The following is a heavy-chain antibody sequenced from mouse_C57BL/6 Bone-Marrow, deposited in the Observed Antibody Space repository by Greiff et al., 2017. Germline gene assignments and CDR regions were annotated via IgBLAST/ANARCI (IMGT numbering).Heavy chain of an antibody. CDR1: GFTFSDYG. V-gene: IGHV5-15*04. Sequence: EVKLVESGGGLVQPGGSLKLSCAASGFTFSDYGMAWVRQAPRKGPEWVAFISNLAYSIYYADTVTGRFTISRGNAKNTLYLEMSSLRSEDTAMYYCARHDDYYAMDYWGQGTSVTVSS. CDR3: ARHDDYYAMDY. J-gene: IGHJ4*01. D-gene: IGHD2-3*01. CDR2: ISNLAYSI.